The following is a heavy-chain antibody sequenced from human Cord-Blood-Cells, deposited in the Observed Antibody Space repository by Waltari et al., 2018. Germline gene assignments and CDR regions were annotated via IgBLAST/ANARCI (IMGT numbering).Heavy chain of an antibody. CDR1: GYTLTELS. D-gene: IGHD7-27*01. CDR3: AFVTGDHAFDI. CDR2: LYPEDGET. J-gene: IGHJ3*02. V-gene: IGHV1-24*01. Sequence: QVQLVQSGAEVKKPGASVKVSCKVSGYTLTELSMHWVRRAPGKGLEWMGGLYPEDGETIYEQKFQGRVTMTEDTATDTAYMELSSLRSEDTAVYYCAFVTGDHAFDIWGQGTMVTVSS.